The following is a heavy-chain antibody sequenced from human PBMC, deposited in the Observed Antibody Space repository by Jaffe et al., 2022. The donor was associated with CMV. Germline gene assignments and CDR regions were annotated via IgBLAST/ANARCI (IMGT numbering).Heavy chain of an antibody. CDR1: GFTFSSYW. CDR3: ARGGLGYSYGGYDAFDI. Sequence: EVQLVESGGGLVQPGGSLRLSCAASGFTFSSYWMSWVRQAPGKGLEWVANIKQDGSEKYYVDSVKGRFTISRDNAKNSLYLQMNSLRAEDTAVYYCARGGLGYSYGGYDAFDIWGQGTMVTVSS. J-gene: IGHJ3*02. D-gene: IGHD5-18*01. CDR2: IKQDGSEK. V-gene: IGHV3-7*04.